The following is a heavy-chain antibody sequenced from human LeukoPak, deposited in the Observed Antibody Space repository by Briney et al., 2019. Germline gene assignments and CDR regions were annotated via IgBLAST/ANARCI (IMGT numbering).Heavy chain of an antibody. CDR2: INHSGST. V-gene: IGHV4-34*01. CDR3: ARGDYGASYWFDP. Sequence: PSETLSLTCAVYGGSFSGYYWSWIRQPPGKGLEWIGEINHSGSTNYNPSLKSRVTISVDTSKNQFSLKLSSVTAADTAVYYCARGDYGASYWFDPRGQGTLVTVSS. J-gene: IGHJ5*02. D-gene: IGHD4-17*01. CDR1: GGSFSGYY.